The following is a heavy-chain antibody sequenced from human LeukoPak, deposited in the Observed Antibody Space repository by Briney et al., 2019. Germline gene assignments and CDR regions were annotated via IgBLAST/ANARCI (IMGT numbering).Heavy chain of an antibody. D-gene: IGHD5-18*01. J-gene: IGHJ4*02. V-gene: IGHV3-7*03. CDR1: GFTFSSYW. CDR2: IKQDGSEK. CDR3: ARGYSYGGNDY. Sequence: GGSLRLSCAASGFTFSSYWMSWVRQAPGKGLEWVANIKQDGSEKYYVASVKGRFTISRDNAKNSLYLQMSRLRAEDTAVYYCARGYSYGGNDYWGQGTLVTVSS.